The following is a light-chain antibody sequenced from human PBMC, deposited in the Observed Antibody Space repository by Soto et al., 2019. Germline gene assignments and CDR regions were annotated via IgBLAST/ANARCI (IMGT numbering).Light chain of an antibody. J-gene: IGLJ1*01. CDR2: DVS. V-gene: IGLV2-11*01. CDR1: SSDVGGYNY. Sequence: QSALTQPRSVSGSPGQSVTISCTGTSSDVGGYNYVSWYQQHPGKAPKLMIYDVSKRPSGVPDRFSGSNSGNTASLTISGLQAEDEADYYCCSYAGSYVYVFGTGTKLTVL. CDR3: CSYAGSYVYV.